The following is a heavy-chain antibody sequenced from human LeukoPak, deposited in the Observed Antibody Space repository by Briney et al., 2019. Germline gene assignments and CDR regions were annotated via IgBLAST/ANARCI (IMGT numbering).Heavy chain of an antibody. CDR2: INHSGST. V-gene: IGHV4-34*01. CDR1: GGSFSGYY. J-gene: IGHJ2*01. D-gene: IGHD5-24*01. CDR3: ARNNGYNFFWYFDL. Sequence: SETLSLTCAVYGGSFSGYYWSWIRQPPGKGLEWIGEINHSGSTNYNPSLKSRVTISVDTSKNQFSLKLSSVTAADTAVYYCARNNGYNFFWYFDLWGRGTLVTVSS.